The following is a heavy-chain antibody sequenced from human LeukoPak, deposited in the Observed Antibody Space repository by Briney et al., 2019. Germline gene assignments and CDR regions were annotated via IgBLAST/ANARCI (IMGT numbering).Heavy chain of an antibody. D-gene: IGHD5-24*01. J-gene: IGHJ3*02. CDR2: IYYSGST. Sequence: PSETLSLTCTVSGGSISSYYWSWIRQPPGKGLEWIGYIYYSGSTNYNPSLKSRVTISVDTSKNQFSLKLSSVTAADTAVYYCATVYNETDAFDIWGQGTMVTVSS. CDR1: GGSISSYY. V-gene: IGHV4-59*01. CDR3: ATVYNETDAFDI.